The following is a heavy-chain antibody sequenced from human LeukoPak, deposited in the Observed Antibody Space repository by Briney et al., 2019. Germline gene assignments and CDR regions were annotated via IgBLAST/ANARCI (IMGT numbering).Heavy chain of an antibody. CDR2: ISSSSSYI. CDR1: GFTFSSYS. D-gene: IGHD3-22*01. J-gene: IGHJ6*02. Sequence: GGSLRLSCAASGFTFSSYSMNWVRQAPGKGLEWVSSISSSSSYIYYADSVKGRFTISRDNAKNSLYLQMNSLRAEDTAVYYCARDPYYDSSGYSLLYYGMDVWGQGTTVTVSS. CDR3: ARDPYYDSSGYSLLYYGMDV. V-gene: IGHV3-21*01.